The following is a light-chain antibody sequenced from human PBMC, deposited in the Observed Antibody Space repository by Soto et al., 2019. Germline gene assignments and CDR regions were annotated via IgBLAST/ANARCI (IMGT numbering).Light chain of an antibody. CDR2: DAS. V-gene: IGKV3-11*01. CDR1: QSVGGY. Sequence: EIVLTQSPATLSLSPGERATLSCRASQSVGGYLDWYQQKPGQAPRLLIYDASNRVSGIPARFSGSGSGTDFTLTISSLEPEDLAVYYCHQRSNWPPLTFGGGTKVEIK. J-gene: IGKJ4*01. CDR3: HQRSNWPPLT.